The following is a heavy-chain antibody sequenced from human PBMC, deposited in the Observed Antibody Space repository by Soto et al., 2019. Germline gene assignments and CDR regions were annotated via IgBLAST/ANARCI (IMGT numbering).Heavy chain of an antibody. V-gene: IGHV1-69*02. CDR3: ARAIREVADDDAFDI. Sequence: QVQLVQSGAEVKKPGSSVKVSCKASGGTFSSYTISWVRQAPGQGLEWMGRIIPILGIANYAQKFQGRVTITADQSTSTAYMELSSLRSEDTAVYYCARAIREVADDDAFDIWGQGTMVTVSS. J-gene: IGHJ3*02. D-gene: IGHD2-15*01. CDR1: GGTFSSYT. CDR2: IIPILGIA.